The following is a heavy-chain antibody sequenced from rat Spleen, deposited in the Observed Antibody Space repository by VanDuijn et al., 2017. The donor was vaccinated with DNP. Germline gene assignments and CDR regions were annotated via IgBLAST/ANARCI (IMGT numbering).Heavy chain of an antibody. CDR2: ISRGGNT. V-gene: IGHV2S8*01. CDR3: ARIGGANWGYYFDY. D-gene: IGHD5-1*01. CDR1: GFSLTSYG. Sequence: QVQLKESGPGLVQPSQTLSLTCTVSGFSLTSYGVSWVRQPPGRGLEWIAAISRGGNTDYNPALKSRLSISRDTSTSQVFLKMNSLQTEDTAMYFCARIGGANWGYYFDYWGQGVMVTVSS. J-gene: IGHJ2*01.